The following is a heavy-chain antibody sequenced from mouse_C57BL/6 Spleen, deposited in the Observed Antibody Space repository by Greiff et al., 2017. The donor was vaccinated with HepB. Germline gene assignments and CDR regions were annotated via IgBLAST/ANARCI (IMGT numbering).Heavy chain of an antibody. CDR2: IDSANGNT. CDR1: GFNIKNTY. Sequence: EVQLQQSVSELVRPGASVKLSCTASGFNIKNTYLHWLEQRPAQGLEWIGRIDSANGNTKYVQKIKDKATNTADKSSNTAYLQLSSLTSEDTAIYYCATDDGDSGYFEDWGTGTTVTVSS. V-gene: IGHV14-3*01. CDR3: ATDDGDSGYFED. J-gene: IGHJ1*03. D-gene: IGHD2-13*01.